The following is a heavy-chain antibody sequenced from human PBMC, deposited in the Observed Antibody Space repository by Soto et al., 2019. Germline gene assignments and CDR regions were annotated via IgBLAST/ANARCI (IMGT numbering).Heavy chain of an antibody. CDR2: IYYSGST. V-gene: IGHV4-39*01. Sequence: SETLSLTCTGSGGSISNNNYYWGWIRQPPGKGLEWIGSIYYSGSTYYNPSLKSRVTISVDRSKNQFSLKLSSVTAADTALYDCARSPLTYRGQGTLVTVSS. J-gene: IGHJ4*02. CDR1: GGSISNNNYY. CDR3: ARSPLTY.